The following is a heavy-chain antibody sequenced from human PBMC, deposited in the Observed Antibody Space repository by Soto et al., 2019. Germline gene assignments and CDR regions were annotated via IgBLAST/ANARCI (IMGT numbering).Heavy chain of an antibody. Sequence: QVQLVESGGGVVQPGRSLRLSCAASGFTFSSYAMHWVRQAPGKGLEWVAVISYDGSNKYYADSVKGRFTISRDNSKNTLYLQMNSLRAEDTAVYYCARGPGIAAAGRDVSGYWGQGTLVTVSS. D-gene: IGHD6-13*01. J-gene: IGHJ4*02. CDR3: ARGPGIAAAGRDVSGY. CDR1: GFTFSSYA. V-gene: IGHV3-30-3*01. CDR2: ISYDGSNK.